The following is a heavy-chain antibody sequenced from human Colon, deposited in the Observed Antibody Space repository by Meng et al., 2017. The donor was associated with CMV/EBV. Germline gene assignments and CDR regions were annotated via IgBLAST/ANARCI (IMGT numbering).Heavy chain of an antibody. J-gene: IGHJ6*02. CDR1: GFSVRRSW. D-gene: IGHD1/OR15-1a*01. Sequence: GESLKISCAASGFSVRRSWLHWVRQAPGTGLVWVSRSHREGRSTTDADPGKGRGTFSRDNAKNTRDRQMNSRRAEDTAGEYWARANNHARDVWGQGTTVTVSS. CDR3: ARANNHARDV. V-gene: IGHV3-74*01. CDR2: SHREGRST.